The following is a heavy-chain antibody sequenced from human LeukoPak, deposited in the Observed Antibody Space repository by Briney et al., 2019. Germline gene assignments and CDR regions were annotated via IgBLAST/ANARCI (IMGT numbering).Heavy chain of an antibody. J-gene: IGHJ4*02. V-gene: IGHV3-49*03. Sequence: PGGSLRLSCTASGFTFGDYLMSWFRQAPGKGLEWIGFISGGTTEYAASVKGRFTISRDDSTSIAYLPMNSLTTEDTAVYYCSRGSGWLSVYWGQGTLVTVSS. D-gene: IGHD6-19*01. CDR3: SRGSGWLSVY. CDR2: ISGGTT. CDR1: GFTFGDYL.